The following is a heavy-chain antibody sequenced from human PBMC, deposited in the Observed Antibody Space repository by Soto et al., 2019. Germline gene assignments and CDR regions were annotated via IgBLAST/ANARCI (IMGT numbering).Heavy chain of an antibody. CDR3: ARTHIYYGDYVHGDYYYGMDV. V-gene: IGHV4-31*03. D-gene: IGHD4-17*01. Sequence: SETLSLTCTVSGGSISSGGYYWSWIRQHPGKGLEWIGYIYYSGSTYYNPSLKSRVTISVDTSKNQFSLKLSSVTAADTAVYYCARTHIYYGDYVHGDYYYGMDVWGQGTTVTVSS. J-gene: IGHJ6*02. CDR2: IYYSGST. CDR1: GGSISSGGYY.